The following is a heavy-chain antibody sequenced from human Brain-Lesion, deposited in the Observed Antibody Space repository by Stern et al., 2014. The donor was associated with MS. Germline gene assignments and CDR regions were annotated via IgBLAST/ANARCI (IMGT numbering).Heavy chain of an antibody. D-gene: IGHD4-17*01. V-gene: IGHV4-61*02. Sequence: QVQLQQWGPGLVKPSQTLSLTCTVSGGPISSHSYYWSWIRQPAGQGLEWIGRIYASGNTNYNPSLRGGVSISVDPSKNHLSLRLSSGTASDTAVYYCARDYGDLEFDLWGQGTLVTVSS. CDR1: GGPISSHSYY. CDR2: IYASGNT. CDR3: ARDYGDLEFDL. J-gene: IGHJ4*02.